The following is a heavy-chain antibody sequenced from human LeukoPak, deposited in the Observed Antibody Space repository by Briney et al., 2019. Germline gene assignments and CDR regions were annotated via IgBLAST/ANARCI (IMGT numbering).Heavy chain of an antibody. V-gene: IGHV3-30*02. J-gene: IGHJ5*02. CDR3: ARARKSGGITMLRGVKDRGWFDP. Sequence: AGESLRLSCAASGFTFSSYGMHWVRQAPGKGLEWVTFIRSDGSNKYYADSVKGRFTISRDISKNTLYLQMNSLRAEDTAVYYCARARKSGGITMLRGVKDRGWFDPWGQGTLVTVSS. D-gene: IGHD3-10*01. CDR1: GFTFSSYG. CDR2: IRSDGSNK.